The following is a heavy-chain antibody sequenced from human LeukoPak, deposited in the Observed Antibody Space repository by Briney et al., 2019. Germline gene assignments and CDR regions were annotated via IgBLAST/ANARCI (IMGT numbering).Heavy chain of an antibody. D-gene: IGHD6-19*01. Sequence: PSETLSLTCTVSGGSISSSSYYWGWIRQPPGKGLEWIGSIYYSGSTYYNPSLKSRVTISVDTSKNQFSLKLSSVTAADTAVYYCARGPGYSSGWVNYWGQGTLVTVSS. CDR1: GGSISSSSYY. CDR3: ARGPGYSSGWVNY. J-gene: IGHJ4*02. CDR2: IYYSGST. V-gene: IGHV4-39*07.